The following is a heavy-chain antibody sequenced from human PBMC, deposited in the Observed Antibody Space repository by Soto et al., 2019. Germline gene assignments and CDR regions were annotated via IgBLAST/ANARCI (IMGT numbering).Heavy chain of an antibody. J-gene: IGHJ5*02. V-gene: IGHV1-2*04. CDR2: INPNSGGT. CDR3: ARAGIAAAPTGSPHVHPPDFDP. Sequence: ASVKVSCKASGYTFTGYYMHWVRQAPGQGLEWMGWINPNSGGTNYAQKFQGWVTMTRDTSISTAYMELSRLRSDDTAVYYCARAGIAAAPTGSPHVHPPDFDPWGQGTLVTVSS. D-gene: IGHD6-13*01. CDR1: GYTFTGYY.